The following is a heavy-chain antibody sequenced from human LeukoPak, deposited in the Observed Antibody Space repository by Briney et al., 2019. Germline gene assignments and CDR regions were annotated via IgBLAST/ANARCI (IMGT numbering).Heavy chain of an antibody. V-gene: IGHV3-7*01. CDR3: ARHLRYSSSWYAYNWFDP. CDR2: IKEDGSEN. Sequence: GGSLRLSCAASGFTFSYYWMTWVRQAPGKGLEWVANIKEDGSENYSVDSVKGRFTISRDNAKNSLYLQMNRLRAADTAVYYCARHLRYSSSWYAYNWFDPWGQGTLVTVSS. D-gene: IGHD6-13*01. J-gene: IGHJ5*02. CDR1: GFTFSYYW.